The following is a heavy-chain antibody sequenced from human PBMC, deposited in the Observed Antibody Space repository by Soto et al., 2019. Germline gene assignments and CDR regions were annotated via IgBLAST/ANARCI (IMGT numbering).Heavy chain of an antibody. V-gene: IGHV1-46*01. J-gene: IGHJ3*02. Sequence: ASVKVSCKASGYTFTSYYMHWVRQAPGQGREWMGIINPSGGSTSYAQKFQGRVTMTRDTSTSTVYMELSSLRSEDTAVYYCATCWGGYRGDAFDIWGQGXMVTV. CDR3: ATCWGGYRGDAFDI. CDR2: INPSGGST. D-gene: IGHD5-18*01. CDR1: GYTFTSYY.